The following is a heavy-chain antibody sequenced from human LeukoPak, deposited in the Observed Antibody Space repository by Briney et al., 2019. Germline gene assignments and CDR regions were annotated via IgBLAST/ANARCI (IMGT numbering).Heavy chain of an antibody. CDR3: AILPLEMATISPIDY. V-gene: IGHV3-23*01. CDR1: GFTFSSYA. CDR2: ISGSGGST. D-gene: IGHD5-24*01. Sequence: GRSLRLSCAASGFTFSSYAMSWVRQAPGKGLEWVSAISGSGGSTYYADSVKGRFTISRDNSKNTLYLQMNSLRAKDTAVYYCAILPLEMATISPIDYWGQGTLVTVSS. J-gene: IGHJ4*02.